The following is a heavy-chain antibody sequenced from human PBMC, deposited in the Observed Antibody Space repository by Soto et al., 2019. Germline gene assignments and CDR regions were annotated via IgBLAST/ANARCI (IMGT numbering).Heavy chain of an antibody. CDR1: GGSIIDYY. D-gene: IGHD1-26*01. CDR3: ARQSGGYYYYGMDV. V-gene: IGHV4-59*08. Sequence: PSYTLSLSCTVSGGSIIDYYWSWIRQPPGRGLEWIGYIYYSGTTDYSPSLKSRVTISVDTSKNQFSLKLSSVTAADSAIYYCARQSGGYYYYGMDVWGQGTTVTVSS. CDR2: IYYSGTT. J-gene: IGHJ6*02.